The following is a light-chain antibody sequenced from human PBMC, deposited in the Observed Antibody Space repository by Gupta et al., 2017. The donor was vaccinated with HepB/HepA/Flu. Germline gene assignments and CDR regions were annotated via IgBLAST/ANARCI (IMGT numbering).Light chain of an antibody. CDR3: QQSYSTPWT. Sequence: DIQMTQSPSSLSASVGDRVTITCRASQSISSYLNWYQQKPGKAPKLLIYAASSLQSGVPSRFSGSGSGTDFTLTISSLQPEDSATYYCQQSYSTPWTFGQRTKVEIK. CDR2: AAS. V-gene: IGKV1-39*01. J-gene: IGKJ1*01. CDR1: QSISSY.